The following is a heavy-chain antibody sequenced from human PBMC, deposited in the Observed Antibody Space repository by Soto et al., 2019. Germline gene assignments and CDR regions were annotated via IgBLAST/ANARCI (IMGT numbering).Heavy chain of an antibody. V-gene: IGHV4-34*01. CDR2: INHSGST. CDR1: GGSFSGYY. CDR3: ARGSPRQPVIVDGYNYDWFDP. Sequence: SETLSLTCAVYGGSFSGYYWSWIRQPPGKGLEWIGEINHSGSTNYNPSLKSRVTISVDTSKNQFSLKLSSVTAADTAVYYCARGSPRQPVIVDGYNYDWFDPWGQGTLVTVSS. J-gene: IGHJ5*02. D-gene: IGHD5-12*01.